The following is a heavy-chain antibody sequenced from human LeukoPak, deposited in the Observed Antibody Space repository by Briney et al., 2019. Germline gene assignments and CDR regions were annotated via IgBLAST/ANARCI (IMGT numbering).Heavy chain of an antibody. CDR3: AKDGSSAVVEAQEYASSGLDY. CDR1: GFTFSSYG. Sequence: PEGSLRLSCAASGFTFSSYGMHWVRQAPGKGLEWVAVIWYGGSNKYYADSVKGRFTISRDNSKDSLYLQMNSLRTEDTALYYCAKDGSSAVVEAQEYASSGLDYWGQGTLVTVSS. J-gene: IGHJ4*02. CDR2: IWYGGSNK. V-gene: IGHV3-33*03. D-gene: IGHD2-8*01.